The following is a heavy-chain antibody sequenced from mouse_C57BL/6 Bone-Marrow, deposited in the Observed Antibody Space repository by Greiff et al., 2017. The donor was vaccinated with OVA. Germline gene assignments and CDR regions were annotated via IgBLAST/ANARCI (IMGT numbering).Heavy chain of an antibody. J-gene: IGHJ1*03. CDR1: GYTFTDYY. Sequence: EVKLQQSGPELVKPGASVKISCKASGYTFTDYYMNWVKQSHGKSLEWIGDINPNNGGTSYNQKFKGKATLTVDKSSSTAYMELRSLTSEDSAVYYCARLLWYRHWYFDVWGTGTTVTVSS. CDR2: INPNNGGT. CDR3: ARLLWYRHWYFDV. D-gene: IGHD2-1*01. V-gene: IGHV1-26*01.